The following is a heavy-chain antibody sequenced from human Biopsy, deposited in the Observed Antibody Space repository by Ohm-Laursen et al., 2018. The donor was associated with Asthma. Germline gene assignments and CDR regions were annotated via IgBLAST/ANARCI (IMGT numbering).Heavy chain of an antibody. CDR3: ARMISYYHEMRAPFFDY. CDR2: INTNTGNP. Sequence: ASVKVSCKASGYTVTRYAINWVRQAPGQGLEWMGLINTNTGNPTYAQGFTGRFVFSLDTSVNTAHLQISSLKAEDTAVYYCARMISYYHEMRAPFFDYWGQGTLVTVSS. J-gene: IGHJ4*02. CDR1: GYTVTRYA. D-gene: IGHD3-22*01. V-gene: IGHV7-4-1*02.